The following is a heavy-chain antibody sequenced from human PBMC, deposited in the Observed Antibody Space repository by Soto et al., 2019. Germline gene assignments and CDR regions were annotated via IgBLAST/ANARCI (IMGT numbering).Heavy chain of an antibody. Sequence: EVQLLESGGGLVQPGGSLRLSCAASGFTFSSYAMSWVRQAPGKGLEWVSAISGSGGSTYYADSVKGRFTISRDNSKNTLYLQMNSLRAEDTAVYYCAKVPPIYDDCIWGSYRYYLDYWGQGTLVTVSS. CDR3: AKVPPIYDDCIWGSYRYYLDY. D-gene: IGHD3-16*02. CDR2: ISGSGGST. J-gene: IGHJ4*02. V-gene: IGHV3-23*01. CDR1: GFTFSSYA.